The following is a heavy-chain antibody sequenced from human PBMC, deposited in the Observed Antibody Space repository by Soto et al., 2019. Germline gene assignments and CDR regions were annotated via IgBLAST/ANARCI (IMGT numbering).Heavy chain of an antibody. V-gene: IGHV3-30*18. CDR2: ISYDGSLK. J-gene: IGHJ4*02. Sequence: QVQLVESGGGVVQPGRSLRLSCAASGFTFSSYGIQWVRQAPGKGLEWVAVISYDGSLKYYADSVKGRFTISRDNSKNTLYLQMNSLRVEDTAVYYRAKKHPLDNSGWFFDYWGQGTLVTVSS. CDR1: GFTFSSYG. D-gene: IGHD6-19*01. CDR3: AKKHPLDNSGWFFDY.